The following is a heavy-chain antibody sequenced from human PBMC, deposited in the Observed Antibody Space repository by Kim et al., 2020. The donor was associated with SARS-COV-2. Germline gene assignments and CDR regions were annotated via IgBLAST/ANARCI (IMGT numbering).Heavy chain of an antibody. CDR3: ARARGFAPCSGGSCYYYG. CDR2: INHSGST. D-gene: IGHD2-15*01. J-gene: IGHJ6*01. V-gene: IGHV4-34*01. CDR1: GGSFSGYY. Sequence: SETLSLTCAVYGGSFSGYYWSWIRQPPGKGLEWIGEINHSGSTNYNPSLKSRVTISVDTSKNQFSLKLSSVTAADTAVYYCARARGFAPCSGGSCYYYG.